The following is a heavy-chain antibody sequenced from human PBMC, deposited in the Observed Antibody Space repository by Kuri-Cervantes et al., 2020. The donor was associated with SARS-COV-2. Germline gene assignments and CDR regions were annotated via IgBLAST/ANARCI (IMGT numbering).Heavy chain of an antibody. D-gene: IGHD3-9*01. V-gene: IGHV1-2*02. Sequence: ASVKVSCKASGYTFTGYYMHWVRQAPGQGLEWMGWINPNSGGTNYAQKFQGRVTMTRDTSISTAYMELSRLRSDGTAVYYCARGPLPYDILTGYPMDYYYYMDVWGKGTTVTVSS. CDR3: ARGPLPYDILTGYPMDYYYYMDV. CDR1: GYTFTGYY. J-gene: IGHJ6*03. CDR2: INPNSGGT.